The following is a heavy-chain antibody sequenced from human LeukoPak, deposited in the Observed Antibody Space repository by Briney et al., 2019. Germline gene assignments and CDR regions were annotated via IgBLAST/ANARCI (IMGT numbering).Heavy chain of an antibody. J-gene: IGHJ4*02. CDR1: GGPVTTYY. V-gene: IGHV4-59*02. CDR3: ARGLGPYCVSTSCQDY. D-gene: IGHD2-2*01. Sequence: SGTLSLTCTVSGGPVTTYYWSWIRQPPGKGLEWIGYMSYRGSTNYNPSLKSRVTISIDTSKNQFPLKLNSVTAADTAVYYCARGLGPYCVSTSCQDYWGRGTLVTVSS. CDR2: MSYRGST.